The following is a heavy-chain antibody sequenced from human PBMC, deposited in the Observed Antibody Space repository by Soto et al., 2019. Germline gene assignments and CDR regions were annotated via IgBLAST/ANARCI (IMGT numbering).Heavy chain of an antibody. Sequence: QVQLQQWGAGLLKPSETLSLTCAVYGGSFSGYYWSWIRQPPGKGLEWIGEINHSGSTNYNPSLKSRVTISVDTSKNQFSLKLSSVTAADTAVYYCARAFKTRFDPWGQGTLVTVSS. CDR2: INHSGST. CDR1: GGSFSGYY. CDR3: ARAFKTRFDP. J-gene: IGHJ5*02. V-gene: IGHV4-34*01.